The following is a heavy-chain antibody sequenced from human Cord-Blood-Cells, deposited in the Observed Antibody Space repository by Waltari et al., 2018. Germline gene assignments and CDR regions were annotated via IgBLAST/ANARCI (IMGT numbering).Heavy chain of an antibody. CDR2: IYYSGST. Sequence: QLQLQESGPGLVKPSETLSLTCTVSGGSIRSSSYYWGWIRQPPGKGLEWIGSIYYSGSTYYNPSLKSRVTISVDTSKNQFSLKLSSVTAADTAVYYCARQRFLEWLLYYFDYWGQGTLVTVSS. CDR3: ARQRFLEWLLYYFDY. V-gene: IGHV4-39*01. CDR1: GGSIRSSSYY. J-gene: IGHJ4*02. D-gene: IGHD3-3*01.